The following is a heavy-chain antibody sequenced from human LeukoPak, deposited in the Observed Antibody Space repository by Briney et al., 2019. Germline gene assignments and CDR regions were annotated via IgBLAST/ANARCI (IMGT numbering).Heavy chain of an antibody. Sequence: GGSLRLSCAAAGFSFSSHDMHWVRQAPGKGLEWVAFVRYDGSEKYYADSVKGRFTISRDNSKNTLYLQMNSLRAEDMAVYYCASLSGIAVAGTRDYWGQGTLVTVSS. J-gene: IGHJ4*02. D-gene: IGHD6-19*01. V-gene: IGHV3-30*02. CDR2: VRYDGSEK. CDR3: ASLSGIAVAGTRDY. CDR1: GFSFSSHD.